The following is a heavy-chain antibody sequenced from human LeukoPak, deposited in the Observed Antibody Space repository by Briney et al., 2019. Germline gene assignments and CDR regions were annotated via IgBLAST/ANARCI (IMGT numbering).Heavy chain of an antibody. V-gene: IGHV3-23*01. D-gene: IGHD1-26*01. CDR2: ISSSGDNT. CDR3: AKDVRVGGGGMDV. J-gene: IGHJ6*02. Sequence: PGGSLRLSCAASGFTFTTYAMNWVRQAPGKGLEWVSPISSSGDNTHYADSVKGRFTISRDNSKNTVSLQMNSLRGEDTAVYYCAKDVRVGGGGMDVWGQGTPVTVSS. CDR1: GFTFTTYA.